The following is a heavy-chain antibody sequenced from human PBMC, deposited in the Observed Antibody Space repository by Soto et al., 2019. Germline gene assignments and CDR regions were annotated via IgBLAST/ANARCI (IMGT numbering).Heavy chain of an antibody. CDR2: VKSKNDGGTT. Sequence: GGSLRLSCAASGFTFSNAWINWVRQAPGKGLEWVGRVKSKNDGGTTDFAAPVKGRFAISRDDSKNMVYLEMNSLQTEDTAIYYCTTDSYITSIIVRFDYWGHGTLVTVPQ. J-gene: IGHJ4*01. CDR1: GFTFSNAW. V-gene: IGHV3-15*07. CDR3: TTDSYITSIIVRFDY. D-gene: IGHD3-22*01.